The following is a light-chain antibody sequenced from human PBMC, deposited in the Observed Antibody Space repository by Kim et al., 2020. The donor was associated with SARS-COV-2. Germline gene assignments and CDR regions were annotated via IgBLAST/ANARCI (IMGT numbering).Light chain of an antibody. V-gene: IGKV3-15*01. CDR3: QQYIYWWT. Sequence: SGSPGERATLSGRASQSISNNLAWYQQKPGQAPGLLMYSAATRATGVPARFSGSGSGTDFTLTISSLQSEDFAVYYCQQYIYWWTFGQGTKVDIK. CDR2: SAA. J-gene: IGKJ1*01. CDR1: QSISNN.